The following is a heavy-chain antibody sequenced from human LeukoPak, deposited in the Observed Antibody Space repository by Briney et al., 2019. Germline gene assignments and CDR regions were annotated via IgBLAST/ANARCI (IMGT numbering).Heavy chain of an antibody. Sequence: GSLRLSCAASGVIVSRNFMSWVRQAPGKGLQWVAIMYAGGTTDYSDSVRGRLHTSRDSSNNTLSLHINSLRAEDTAVYYCARGSGSGWPLDRWGQGALVTVSS. CDR1: GVIVSRNF. J-gene: IGHJ5*02. D-gene: IGHD6-19*01. CDR2: MYAGGTT. CDR3: ARGSGSGWPLDR. V-gene: IGHV3-53*01.